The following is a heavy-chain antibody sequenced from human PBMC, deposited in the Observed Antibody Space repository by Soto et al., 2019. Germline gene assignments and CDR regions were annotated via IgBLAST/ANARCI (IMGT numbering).Heavy chain of an antibody. CDR3: ASSVGRAYSSGWYG. J-gene: IGHJ4*02. Sequence: QVQLVQSGAEVKKPGSSVKVSCKASGGTFSSYAISWVRQAPGQGLEWMGGIIPIFGTANYAQKFQGRVTITADESTGTAYMERSSLRSEDTAVYYWASSVGRAYSSGWYGWGQGTLVTVSS. V-gene: IGHV1-69*01. CDR2: IIPIFGTA. CDR1: GGTFSSYA. D-gene: IGHD6-19*01.